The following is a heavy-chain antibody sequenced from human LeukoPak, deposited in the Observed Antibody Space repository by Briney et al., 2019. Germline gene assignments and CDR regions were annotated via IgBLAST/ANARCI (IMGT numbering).Heavy chain of an antibody. D-gene: IGHD4-11*01. V-gene: IGHV4-38-2*02. Sequence: SETLSLTCTVSGYSISSGYYWGWIRQPPGKGLEWIGSIYHSGSTYYNPSLKSRVTISVDTSKNQFSLKLSSVTAADTAVYYCARAATVTMDDAFDIWGQGTTVTVSS. CDR1: GYSISSGYY. J-gene: IGHJ3*02. CDR2: IYHSGST. CDR3: ARAATVTMDDAFDI.